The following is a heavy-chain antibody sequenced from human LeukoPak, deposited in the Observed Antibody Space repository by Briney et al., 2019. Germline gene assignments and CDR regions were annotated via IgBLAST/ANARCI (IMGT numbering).Heavy chain of an antibody. D-gene: IGHD2-15*01. CDR3: ARGYCSGGSCYSYYYYNYMDV. CDR1: GVTFSGYY. CDR2: INRGGST. V-gene: IGHV4-34*01. Sequence: SETLSLNCSGYGVTFSGYYWSWIRQAPGKGLEWMGEINRGGSTNYNPSLKSRVTISVDTYKNQFSLKLSSVTAADTAVYYCARGYCSGGSCYSYYYYNYMDVWGKGTTLTVSS. J-gene: IGHJ6*03.